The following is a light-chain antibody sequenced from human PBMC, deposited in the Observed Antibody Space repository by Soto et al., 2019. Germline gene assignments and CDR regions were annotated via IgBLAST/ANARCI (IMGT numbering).Light chain of an antibody. V-gene: IGLV2-8*01. CDR2: EVS. CDR3: GSHAGTKYV. Sequence: QSALTQPPAASGSPGQWVTISCTGTGSDVGGYNLVSGYQQHAEKAHKLLVDEVSKRPSGVPDRFSGSRSGNTASLTVSGLEVEDEADYYCGSHAGTKYVFGTGSTVT. CDR1: GSDVGGYNL. J-gene: IGLJ1*01.